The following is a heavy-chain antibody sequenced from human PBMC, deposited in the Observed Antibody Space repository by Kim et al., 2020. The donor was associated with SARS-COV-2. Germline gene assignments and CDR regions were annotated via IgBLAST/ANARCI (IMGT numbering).Heavy chain of an antibody. Sequence: SETLSLTCAVYGVSFSGYYWSWIRQPPGKGLEWIGEINHSGSTNYNPSLKSRVTISVDTSKNQFSLKLSSVTAADTAVYYCARGIAAAGTRLNWFDPWG. CDR2: INHSGST. CDR3: ARGIAAAGTRLNWFDP. CDR1: GVSFSGYY. V-gene: IGHV4-34*01. J-gene: IGHJ5*02. D-gene: IGHD6-13*01.